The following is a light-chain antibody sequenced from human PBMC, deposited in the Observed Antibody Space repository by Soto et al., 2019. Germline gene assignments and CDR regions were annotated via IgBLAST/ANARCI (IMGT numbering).Light chain of an antibody. CDR1: QSVSSY. CDR3: QQYNDWPLFT. Sequence: EIVMTQSPATLSVSPGETATLSCRASQSVSSYLAWYQQQPGQAPRLLIYGASTRATGIPARFSGSGSGTEFTLTISGLQSEAFAIYSCQQYNDWPLFTFGQGTRLEIK. CDR2: GAS. V-gene: IGKV3-15*01. J-gene: IGKJ5*01.